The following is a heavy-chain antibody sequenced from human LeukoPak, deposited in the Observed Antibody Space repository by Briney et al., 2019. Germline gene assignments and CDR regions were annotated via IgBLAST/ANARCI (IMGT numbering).Heavy chain of an antibody. CDR3: AKSAIFGVVIGAFDI. V-gene: IGHV3-30-3*02. CDR2: ISYDGSNK. CDR1: GFTFSSYA. Sequence: GGSLRLSCAASGFTFSSYAMHWVRQAPGKGLEWVAVISYDGSNKYYADSVKGRFTISRDNSKNTLYLQMNSLRAEDTAVYYCAKSAIFGVVIGAFDIWGQGTMVTVSS. D-gene: IGHD3-3*02. J-gene: IGHJ3*02.